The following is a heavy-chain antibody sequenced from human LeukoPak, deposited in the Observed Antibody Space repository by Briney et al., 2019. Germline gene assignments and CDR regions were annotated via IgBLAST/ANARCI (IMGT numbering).Heavy chain of an antibody. Sequence: SETLSLTCTVSGDSISSGGYYWSWIRQPPGKGLEWIRYIYYSGSTNYNPSLKSRVTISVDTSKNQFSLKLTSVTAADTAVYYCARHGQERWLQLQDPLFDYWGQGTLVTVSS. J-gene: IGHJ4*02. D-gene: IGHD5-24*01. CDR1: GDSISSGGYY. CDR3: ARHGQERWLQLQDPLFDY. V-gene: IGHV4-61*08. CDR2: IYYSGST.